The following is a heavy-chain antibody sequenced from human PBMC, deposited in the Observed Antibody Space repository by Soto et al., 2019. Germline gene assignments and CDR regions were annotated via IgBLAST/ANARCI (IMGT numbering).Heavy chain of an antibody. D-gene: IGHD5-18*01. CDR1: GFTFGDYFGDYY. J-gene: IGHJ5*02. CDR3: ARDSRYSYGVGGWFDP. CDR2: ISSSGDTI. V-gene: IGHV3-11*01. Sequence: PGGSLRLSCVASGFTFGDYFGDYYMSWIRQAPGKGLEWVSYISSSGDTIYYADSVKGRFTISRDNGKNSLYLQMSSLRADDTAVYYCARDSRYSYGVGGWFDPWGQGTLVTVSS.